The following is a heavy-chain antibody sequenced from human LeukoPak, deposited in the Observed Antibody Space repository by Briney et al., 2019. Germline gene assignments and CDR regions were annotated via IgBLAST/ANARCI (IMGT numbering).Heavy chain of an antibody. Sequence: PSETLSLTCTVSGGSISSGDYYWSWIRQPPGKGLEGIGYIYYSGSTYYNPSLKSRVTISVDTSKNQFSLKLSSVTAADTAVYYCARAGGGYCSGGSCYSGYYYYGMDVWGKGTTVTVSS. CDR1: GGSISSGDYY. D-gene: IGHD2-15*01. CDR2: IYYSGST. CDR3: ARAGGGYCSGGSCYSGYYYYGMDV. J-gene: IGHJ6*04. V-gene: IGHV4-30-4*01.